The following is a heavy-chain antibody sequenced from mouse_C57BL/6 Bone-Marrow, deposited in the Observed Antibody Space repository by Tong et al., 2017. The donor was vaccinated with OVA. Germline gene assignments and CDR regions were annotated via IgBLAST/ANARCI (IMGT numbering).Heavy chain of an antibody. J-gene: IGHJ3*01. CDR3: ARRECYDDIGFSY. CDR2: SSYGPGYT. D-gene: IGHD2-12*01. CDR1: FPFRTYG. V-gene: IGHV5-6*02. Sequence: FPFRTYGMSLIRQTPDTRLEWVATSSYGPGYTFYSCNAKGRFTISRYNANNTLSLQMISLKSEDSAMYYCARRECYDDIGFSYW.